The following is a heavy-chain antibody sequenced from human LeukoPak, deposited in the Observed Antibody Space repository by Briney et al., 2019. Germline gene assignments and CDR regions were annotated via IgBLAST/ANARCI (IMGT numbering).Heavy chain of an antibody. CDR1: GGSFSGYY. V-gene: IGHV4-34*01. J-gene: IGHJ4*02. D-gene: IGHD2-15*01. Sequence: SETLPLPCAVYGGSFSGYYWSWIRQPPGKGLEWIGEINHSGSTNYNPSLKSRVTISVDTSKNQFSLKLSSVTAADTAVYYCASPVTYCSGGSCYGPLHYWGQGTLVTVSS. CDR3: ASPVTYCSGGSCYGPLHY. CDR2: INHSGST.